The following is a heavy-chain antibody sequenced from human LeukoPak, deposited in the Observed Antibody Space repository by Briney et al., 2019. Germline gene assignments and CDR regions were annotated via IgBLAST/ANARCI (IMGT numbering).Heavy chain of an antibody. CDR3: ASLNGFFDHLDY. D-gene: IGHD1-14*01. CDR1: GFIFSDYG. CDR2: IWSNGNNR. J-gene: IGHJ4*02. Sequence: EGSLRLSCAASGFIFSDYGMHWVRQAPGKGLEWVAVIWSNGNNRYADSVRGRFTISRDDSKNTLYLPMDSLRAEDTAVYYCASLNGFFDHLDYWGQGILVTVCS. V-gene: IGHV3-33*01.